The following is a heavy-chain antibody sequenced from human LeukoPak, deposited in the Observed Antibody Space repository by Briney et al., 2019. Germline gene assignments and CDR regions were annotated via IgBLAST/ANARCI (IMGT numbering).Heavy chain of an antibody. CDR1: GFTFSSYS. V-gene: IGHV3-21*01. CDR3: ASLTDIEAGAVRY. J-gene: IGHJ4*02. CDR2: ISSSSSYI. Sequence: GGSLRLSCAASGFTFSSYSMNWVRQAPGKGLEWVSSISSSSSYIYYADSVKGRFTISRDNAKDSLYLQMNSLRAEDTAVYYCASLTDIEAGAVRYWGQGTLVTVSS. D-gene: IGHD1-26*01.